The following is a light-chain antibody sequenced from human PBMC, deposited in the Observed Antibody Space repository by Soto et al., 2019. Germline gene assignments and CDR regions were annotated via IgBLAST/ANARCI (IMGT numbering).Light chain of an antibody. CDR3: SSYTSSSTDV. CDR2: DVS. Sequence: QSALTQPASVSGSPGQSITISCTGTSSDVGGYNYVSWYQQHPGKAPKLMIYDVSNRPSGVSNRFSGSKSGNTAALTISGLQAEGEDDYYCSSYTSSSTDVFGTGTKVTVL. J-gene: IGLJ1*01. V-gene: IGLV2-14*01. CDR1: SSDVGGYNY.